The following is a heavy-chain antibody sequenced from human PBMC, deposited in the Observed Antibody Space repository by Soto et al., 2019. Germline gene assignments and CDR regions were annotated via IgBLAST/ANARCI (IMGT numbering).Heavy chain of an antibody. Sequence: QVQLAQSGAEVKKPGASVKVSCKASGYTFTSYDLNWVRQATGQGLEWMGWMNPNSGNTGYAQKYQGRVTMTRSTSTSTAYMELSSLRSEDTAVYYCAWEQTSYGMDVWGRGTTVTVSS. CDR3: AWEQTSYGMDV. D-gene: IGHD1-26*01. CDR1: GYTFTSYD. CDR2: MNPNSGNT. J-gene: IGHJ6*02. V-gene: IGHV1-8*01.